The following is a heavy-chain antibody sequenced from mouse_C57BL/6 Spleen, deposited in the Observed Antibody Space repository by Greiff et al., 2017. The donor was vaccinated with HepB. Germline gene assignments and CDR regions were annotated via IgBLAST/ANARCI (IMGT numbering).Heavy chain of an antibody. J-gene: IGHJ2*01. CDR1: GFTFSDYG. V-gene: IGHV5-17*01. CDR2: ISSGSSTI. Sequence: DVHLVESGGGLVKPGGSLKLSCAASGFTFSDYGMHWVRQAPEKGLEWVAYISSGSSTIYYADTVKGRFTISRDNAKNTLFLQMTSLRSEDTAMYYCARCELGRGFDYWGQGTTLTVSS. CDR3: ARCELGRGFDY. D-gene: IGHD4-1*01.